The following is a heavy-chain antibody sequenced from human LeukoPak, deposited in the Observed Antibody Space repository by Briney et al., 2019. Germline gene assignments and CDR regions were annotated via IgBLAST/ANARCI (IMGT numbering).Heavy chain of an antibody. D-gene: IGHD3-16*01. CDR2: ISYDGSNK. CDR1: GFTFSSYA. J-gene: IGHJ2*01. CDR3: ASERRRHYDYVWGAPGL. Sequence: PGRSLRLSCAASGFTFSSYAMHWVRQAPGKGLEWVAVISYDGSNKYYADSVKGRFTISRDNAKNSLYLQMNSLRAEDTAVYYCASERRRHYDYVWGAPGLWGRGTLVTVSS. V-gene: IGHV3-30-3*01.